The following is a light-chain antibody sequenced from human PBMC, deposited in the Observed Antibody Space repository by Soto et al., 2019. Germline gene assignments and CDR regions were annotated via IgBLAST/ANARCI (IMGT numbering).Light chain of an antibody. CDR2: WAS. Sequence: DIVMTQSPDSLPVSLGERATINCKSSQSILSNSQNYLAWFQQKPGQPPKLLIYWASTRESGVPDRFSGSGSETDFTLTISGLQAEDVAVYYCQQYHSDPITFGQGTRLENK. J-gene: IGKJ5*01. V-gene: IGKV4-1*01. CDR3: QQYHSDPIT. CDR1: QSILSNSQNY.